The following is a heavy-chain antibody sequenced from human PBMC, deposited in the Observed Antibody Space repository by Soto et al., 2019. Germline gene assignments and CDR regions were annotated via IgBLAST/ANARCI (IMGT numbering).Heavy chain of an antibody. Sequence: VHLLESGGGLVLPGGSLRLSCAASGFTFSTYAMTWVRQAPGKGLEWVAGITGSGATIFYADSVKGRFTISRDNSKDNVDLQMDIQRADGEALSYYSKAKSAGGFFDSWGQGTQVTVSP. CDR1: GFTFSTYA. V-gene: IGHV3-23*01. J-gene: IGHJ5*01. D-gene: IGHD3-16*01. CDR2: ITGSGATI. CDR3: SKAKSAGGFFDS.